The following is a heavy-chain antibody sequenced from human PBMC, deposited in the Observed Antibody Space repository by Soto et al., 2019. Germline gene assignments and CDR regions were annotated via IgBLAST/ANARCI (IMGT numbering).Heavy chain of an antibody. D-gene: IGHD6-6*01. CDR1: GGSIYSYY. V-gene: IGHV4-4*07. CDR3: AREAYEGSSSSPFGY. CDR2: NYTSEST. Sequence: PSETLSLTCTVSGGSIYSYYWRWLWQLAGKGLEWIERNYTSESTNYIPPHKSRVTMSVDTSKNQFSLKLSSVTAADTAVYYCAREAYEGSSSSPFGYWGQRTLVTVSS. J-gene: IGHJ4*02.